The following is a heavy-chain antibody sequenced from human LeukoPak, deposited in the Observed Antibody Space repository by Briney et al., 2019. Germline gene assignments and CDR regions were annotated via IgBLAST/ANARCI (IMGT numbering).Heavy chain of an antibody. CDR1: GGSISSSSYY. J-gene: IGHJ4*02. D-gene: IGHD2-15*01. CDR3: ARVPREWWKYCSGGSCYDYFDY. Sequence: PSETLSLTCTVSGGSISSSSYYWGWIRQPSGKGLEWIGSIYYSGSTYYNPSLKSRVTISVDTSKNQFSLKLSSVTAADTAVYYCARVPREWWKYCSGGSCYDYFDYWGQGTLVTVSS. V-gene: IGHV4-39*07. CDR2: IYYSGST.